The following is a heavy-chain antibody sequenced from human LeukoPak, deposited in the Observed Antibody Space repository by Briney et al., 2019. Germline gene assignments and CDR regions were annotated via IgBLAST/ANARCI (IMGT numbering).Heavy chain of an antibody. CDR3: ARSISDSSGYYSYGMDV. CDR1: GYTFTSYA. Sequence: ASVKVSCKASGYTFTSYAMHWVRQAPGQRLEWMGWINAGNGNTKYSQKLQGRVTITRDTSASTAYMELSSLRSEDTAVYYCARSISDSSGYYSYGMDVWGQGTTVTVSS. J-gene: IGHJ6*02. V-gene: IGHV1-3*01. D-gene: IGHD3-22*01. CDR2: INAGNGNT.